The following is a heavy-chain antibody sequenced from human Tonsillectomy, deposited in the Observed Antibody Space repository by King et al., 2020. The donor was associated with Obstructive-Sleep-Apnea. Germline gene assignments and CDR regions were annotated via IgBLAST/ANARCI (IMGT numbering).Heavy chain of an antibody. V-gene: IGHV3-30*18. Sequence: VQLVESGGGVVQPGRSLRLSCAASGFTFSTYGMHWVRQAPGKGLEWVAVISFDGSDKYYADSVKGRFTISRDNSKNTLYLQMNSLRSDDTAVYYCAKERWIRCVVFDYWGQGTLVTVSS. CDR1: GFTFSTYG. CDR2: ISFDGSDK. CDR3: AKERWIRCVVFDY. D-gene: IGHD5-18*01. J-gene: IGHJ4*02.